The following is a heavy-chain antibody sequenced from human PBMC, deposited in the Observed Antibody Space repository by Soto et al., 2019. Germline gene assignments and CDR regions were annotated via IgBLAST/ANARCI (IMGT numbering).Heavy chain of an antibody. V-gene: IGHV5-51*01. D-gene: IGHD6-13*01. CDR1: GYSFYSYW. CDR3: ARQQYSISWSWYYYYGMDV. J-gene: IGHJ6*01. CDR2: IYPGDSDT. Sequence: GGSLKLSCRGSGYSFYSYWIGWVRQMPGKGLEWRGNIYPGDSDTRYSPSFQGQVTISADKSISTAYLQWSSLKASDTAMYYCARQQYSISWSWYYYYGMDVWGQGTAVTFSS.